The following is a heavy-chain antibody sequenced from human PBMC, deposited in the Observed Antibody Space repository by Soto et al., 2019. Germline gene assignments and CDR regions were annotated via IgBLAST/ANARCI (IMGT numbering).Heavy chain of an antibody. D-gene: IGHD5-18*01. J-gene: IGHJ4*02. Sequence: GGSLRLSCAASGFTFSTYSMTWVRQAPGKGVEWVSTISAAGGSTYYADSVKGRFTISRDNSKDTLYLQMNSLGAEDTAVYYCAKDQYTYGRGAFDCWGQGALVTVSS. CDR3: AKDQYTYGRGAFDC. CDR2: ISAAGGST. V-gene: IGHV3-23*01. CDR1: GFTFSTYS.